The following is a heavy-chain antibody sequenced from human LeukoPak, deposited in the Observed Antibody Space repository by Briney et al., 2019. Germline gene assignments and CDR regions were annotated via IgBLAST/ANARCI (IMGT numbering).Heavy chain of an antibody. CDR2: MSGTSGTT. CDR3: AKDAAEFGDWGWSALDL. V-gene: IGHV3-23*01. D-gene: IGHD7-27*01. Sequence: GGSLRLSCAASGFTFSSYAMTWVRQAPGKGVVWVSGMSGTSGTTYYADSVKGRFAISRDNSKNTLYMEMNNLRAEDTALYFCAKDAAEFGDWGWSALDLWGRGTMVTVSS. CDR1: GFTFSSYA. J-gene: IGHJ3*01.